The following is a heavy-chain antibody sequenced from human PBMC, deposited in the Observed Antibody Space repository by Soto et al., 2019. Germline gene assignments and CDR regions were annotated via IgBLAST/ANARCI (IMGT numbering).Heavy chain of an antibody. D-gene: IGHD2-15*01. J-gene: IGHJ4*02. CDR1: GGTFSSYA. CDR2: IIPIFGTA. CDR3: ARRGYCSGGSCYYYSYFDY. Sequence: QVQLVQSGAEVKKPGSSVKVSCKASGGTFSSYAISWVRQAPGQGLEWMGGIIPIFGTANYAQKFQGRATITADESTSTAYMELSSLRSEDTAVYYCARRGYCSGGSCYYYSYFDYWGQGTLVTVSS. V-gene: IGHV1-69*01.